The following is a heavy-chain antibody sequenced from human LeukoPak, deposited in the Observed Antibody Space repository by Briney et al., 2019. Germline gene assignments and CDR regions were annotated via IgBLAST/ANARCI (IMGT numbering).Heavy chain of an antibody. CDR2: IYTSGST. Sequence: SETLSLTCTVSGGSISSYYWSWIRQPPGKGLEWIGYIYTSGSTNYNPSLKSRVTISVDTSKNQFSLKLSSVAAADTAVYYCARDPPSGSYDYGYYYYYMDVWGKGTTVTVSS. J-gene: IGHJ6*03. D-gene: IGHD1-26*01. CDR3: ARDPPSGSYDYGYYYYYMDV. CDR1: GGSISSYY. V-gene: IGHV4-4*08.